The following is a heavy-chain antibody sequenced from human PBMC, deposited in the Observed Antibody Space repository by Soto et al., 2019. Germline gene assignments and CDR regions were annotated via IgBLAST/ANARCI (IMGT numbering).Heavy chain of an antibody. CDR2: IIPILGIA. Sequence: QVQLVQSGAEVKKPGSSVKVSCKASGGTFSSYTISWVRQAPGQRLEWMGRIIPILGIANYAQKFQGRVTITADKSTCTAYMELSSLRSEDTAVYYCARDARSSFDWFDPWGQGTLVTVSS. V-gene: IGHV1-69*08. J-gene: IGHJ5*02. CDR1: GGTFSSYT. CDR3: ARDARSSFDWFDP.